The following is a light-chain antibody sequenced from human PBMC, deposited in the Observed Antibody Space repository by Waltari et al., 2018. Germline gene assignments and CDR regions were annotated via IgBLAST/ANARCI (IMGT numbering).Light chain of an antibody. J-gene: IGKJ4*01. V-gene: IGKV3-20*01. CDR1: QTVRTTY. Sequence: DIVLTQSPGTLSLSPGERATLPCRASQTVRTTYLAWYQQNPGQAPTLLIYGASSRATGIPDRFSGSGSGTDFSLTISSLEPEDFAVYYCQQYDISPLTFGGGTKVEIK. CDR3: QQYDISPLT. CDR2: GAS.